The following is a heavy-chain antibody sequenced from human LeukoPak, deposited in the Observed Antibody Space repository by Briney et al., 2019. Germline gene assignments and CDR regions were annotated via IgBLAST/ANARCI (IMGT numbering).Heavy chain of an antibody. CDR1: GYTFTSYY. Sequence: ASVKVSCNASGYTFTSYYIHWLRQAPGHGLAWMGVINPSGGSTTYAQNFQGRVTMTTDTSTSTVYMELSSLRSEDTAVYYCARDRASGSYQVSFCYDLDVWGLGTTVTVSS. J-gene: IGHJ6*02. V-gene: IGHV1-46*01. CDR3: ARDRASGSYQVSFCYDLDV. CDR2: INPSGGST. D-gene: IGHD3-10*01.